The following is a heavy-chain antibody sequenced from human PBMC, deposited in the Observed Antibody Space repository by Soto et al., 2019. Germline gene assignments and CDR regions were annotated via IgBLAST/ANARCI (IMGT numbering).Heavy chain of an antibody. D-gene: IGHD4-4*01. J-gene: IGHJ1*01. V-gene: IGHV3-23*01. Sequence: EVQLLESGGGLVQPGGSLRLSCAASGLTFSLYAMTWVRQAPGKGLEWVSAISGSGSSTYYADSVKGRFTTSRDNSKTTLCPPPDSLSAAAPAVSYSAQEPGYTSYCGIKDGGHGT. CDR3: AQEPGYTSYCGIKD. CDR1: GLTFSLYA. CDR2: ISGSGSST.